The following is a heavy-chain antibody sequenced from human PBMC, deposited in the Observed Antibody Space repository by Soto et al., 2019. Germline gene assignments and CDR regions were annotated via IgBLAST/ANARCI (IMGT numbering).Heavy chain of an antibody. J-gene: IGHJ6*03. CDR3: ARDSAVPYSSSSFGGDYYYMDV. V-gene: IGHV6-1*01. Sequence: KQSQTLSLTCAISGDSVSSNSAAWNWIRQSPSRGLEWLGRTYYRSKWYNDYAVSVKSRITINPDTSKNQFSLQLNSVTPEDTAVYYCARDSAVPYSSSSFGGDYYYMDVWGKGTTVTVSS. CDR1: GDSVSSNSAA. D-gene: IGHD6-6*01. CDR2: TYYRSKWYN.